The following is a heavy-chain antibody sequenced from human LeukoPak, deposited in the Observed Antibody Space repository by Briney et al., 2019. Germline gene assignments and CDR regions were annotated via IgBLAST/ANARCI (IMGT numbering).Heavy chain of an antibody. CDR2: IYSTGST. CDR1: GGSISSGGYY. J-gene: IGHJ4*02. D-gene: IGHD3-10*01. CDR3: ARDQTYSGSGIYTYFDY. Sequence: SETLSLTCTVSGGSISSGGYYWSWIRQPAGRGLEYLGRIYSTGSTNYNPSLRSRVTISVDTSKNHFSLKLSSVTAADTAVYYCARDQTYSGSGIYTYFDYWGQGILVTVSS. V-gene: IGHV4-61*02.